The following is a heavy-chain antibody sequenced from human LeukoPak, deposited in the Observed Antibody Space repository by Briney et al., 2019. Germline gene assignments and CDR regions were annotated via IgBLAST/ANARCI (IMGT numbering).Heavy chain of an antibody. Sequence: PSGTLSLTCTVSGDSIGSRHNYWAWVRQPPGKGLEWRGSIFCSGSTLYNPFLKSRVTISLDTYQHHFSLMLYSVTVSDTAAYFCGRRGITYLSSFFDYCGEGTLVTVSP. CDR1: GDSIGSRHNY. V-gene: IGHV4-39*02. CDR3: GRRGITYLSSFFDY. J-gene: IGHJ4*02. D-gene: IGHD6-13*01. CDR2: IFCSGST.